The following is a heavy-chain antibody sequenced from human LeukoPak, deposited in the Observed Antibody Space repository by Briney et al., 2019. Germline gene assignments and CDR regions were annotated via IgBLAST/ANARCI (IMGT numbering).Heavy chain of an antibody. V-gene: IGHV3-30*18. CDR1: GFTFSSYG. CDR3: AKDVVRRYYYYGMDV. CDR2: ISYDGSNK. Sequence: GGSLRLSCAASGFTFSSYGMHWVRQAPGKGLEWVAVISYDGSNKYYADSVKGRFTISRDNSKNTLYLQMNSLRAEDTAVYYCAKDVVRRYYYYGMDVWGQGTTVTVSS. J-gene: IGHJ6*02.